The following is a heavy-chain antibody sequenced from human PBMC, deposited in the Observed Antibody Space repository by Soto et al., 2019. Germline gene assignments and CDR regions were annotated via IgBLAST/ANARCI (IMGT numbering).Heavy chain of an antibody. CDR2: IEGSGTSP. D-gene: IGHD2-15*01. J-gene: IGHJ5*01. CDR3: VKHVKDGHPSWAWFAS. CDR1: GFMFSTTD. Sequence: WGSLRLSCAASGFMFSTTDMSWVRQAPGKGLEWVTTIEGSGTSPYYADSVRGRFTSSRDNSKNTVYLQMDSLTADDTAVYYCVKHVKDGHPSWAWFASWGLGTKVTVSS. V-gene: IGHV3-23*01.